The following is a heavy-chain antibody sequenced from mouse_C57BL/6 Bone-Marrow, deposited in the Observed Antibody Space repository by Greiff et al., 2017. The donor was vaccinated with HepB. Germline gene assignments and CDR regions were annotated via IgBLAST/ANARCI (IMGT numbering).Heavy chain of an antibody. Sequence: VQLKESGPELVKPGASVKISCKASGYAFSSSWMNWVKQRPGKGLEWIGRIYPGDGDTNYNGKFKGKATLTADKSSSTAYMQLSSLTSEDSAVYFCARSRITTVGFDGWGTGTTVTVSS. J-gene: IGHJ1*03. CDR3: ARSRITTVGFDG. CDR2: IYPGDGDT. D-gene: IGHD1-1*01. V-gene: IGHV1-82*01. CDR1: GYAFSSSW.